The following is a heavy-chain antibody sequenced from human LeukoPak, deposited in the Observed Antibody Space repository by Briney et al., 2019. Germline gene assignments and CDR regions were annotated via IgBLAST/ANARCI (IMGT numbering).Heavy chain of an antibody. J-gene: IGHJ6*03. CDR1: GYTFTTDY. CDR2: IKPSGGST. D-gene: IGHD3-10*01. CDR3: ARARGSGSYYGHDYYYYYYMDV. V-gene: IGHV1-46*01. Sequence: ASVKVSCKASGYTFTTDYIHWVRQAPGQGLEWMGIIKPSGGSTTYAQKFQGRVIITGDTSTSTVYMELRSLRSEDTAVYYCARARGSGSYYGHDYYYYYYMDVWGQGTTVTVSS.